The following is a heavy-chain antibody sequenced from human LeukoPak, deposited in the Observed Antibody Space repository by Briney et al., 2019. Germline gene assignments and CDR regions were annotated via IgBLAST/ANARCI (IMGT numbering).Heavy chain of an antibody. V-gene: IGHV4-39*07. CDR1: GGSISSSSYY. J-gene: IGHJ6*02. CDR2: IYYSGST. CDR3: ARAYFYNGMDV. Sequence: SETLSLTCTVSGGSISSSSYYWGWIRQPPGKGLEWIGSIYYSGSTYYNPSLKSRVTISVDRSKNHFSLRLTSVTAADTAVYYCARAYFYNGMDVWGQGTTVTVSS.